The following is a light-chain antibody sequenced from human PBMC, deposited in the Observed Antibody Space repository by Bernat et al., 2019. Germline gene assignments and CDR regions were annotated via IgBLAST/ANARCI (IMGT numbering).Light chain of an antibody. V-gene: IGLV2-8*01. CDR1: SSDVGGYEY. CDR3: RSYAGNNIYV. CDR2: EVS. J-gene: IGLJ1*01. Sequence: QSALTQPASVAGSPGQSVTISCTGTSSDVGGYEYVSWYQQHPGKAPKLMIHEVSKRPSGVPDRFSGSKSGNTASLTVSGLQAEDEADYYCRSYAGNNIYVFGTGTKVTVL.